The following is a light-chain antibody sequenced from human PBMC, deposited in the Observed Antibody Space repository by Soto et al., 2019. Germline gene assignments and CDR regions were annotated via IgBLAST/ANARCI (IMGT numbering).Light chain of an antibody. CDR2: DVS. V-gene: IGLV2-14*01. Sequence: QSALTQPASVSGSPGQSITISCTGTSSDVGGYNYVSWYQQHPGKAPKLMIYDVSNRPSGVSLRFSGSTAGNTASLTISGLQDEEEADYYCSSYTSSSTVVFGGGTKLTVL. J-gene: IGLJ2*01. CDR3: SSYTSSSTVV. CDR1: SSDVGGYNY.